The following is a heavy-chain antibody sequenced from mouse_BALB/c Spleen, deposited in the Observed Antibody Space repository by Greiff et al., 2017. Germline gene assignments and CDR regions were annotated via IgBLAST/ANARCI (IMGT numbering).Heavy chain of an antibody. CDR1: GYSITSGYY. CDR3: ARAMITLAY. J-gene: IGHJ3*01. CDR2: ISYDGSN. D-gene: IGHD2-4*01. Sequence: EVKLLESGPGLVKPSQSLSLTCSVTGYSITSGYYWNWIRQFPGNKLEWMGYISYDGSNNYNPSLKNRISITRDTSKNQFFLKLNSVTTEDTATYYCARAMITLAYWGQGTLVTVSA. V-gene: IGHV3-6*02.